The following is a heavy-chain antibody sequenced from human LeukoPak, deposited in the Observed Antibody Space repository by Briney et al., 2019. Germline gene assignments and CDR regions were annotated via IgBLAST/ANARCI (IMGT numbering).Heavy chain of an antibody. CDR3: ARDGDILTGYRVFDI. D-gene: IGHD3-9*01. V-gene: IGHV4-39*07. J-gene: IGHJ3*02. CDR1: GGSISSSNCY. CDR2: IYYSGST. Sequence: SETLSLTCTVSGGSISSSNCYWGWIRQPPGKGLEWIANIYYSGSTYYTPSLKSRVTISVDTSKNQFSLQLSSVTAADTAVYYCARDGDILTGYRVFDIWGQGTMVTVSS.